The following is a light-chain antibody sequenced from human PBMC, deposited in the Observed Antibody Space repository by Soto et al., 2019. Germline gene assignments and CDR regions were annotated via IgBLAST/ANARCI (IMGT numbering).Light chain of an antibody. CDR2: EVS. CDR1: RSDVGGYHY. J-gene: IGLJ1*01. CDR3: SSYTSISTVNYV. Sequence: QSALTQPASVSGSPGQSITFSCTGIRSDVGGYHYVSWYQHLPGKAPKLIIYEVSHRPSGVSYRFSGSKSDNTASLTISGLQAEDEGDYYCSSYTSISTVNYVFGTGTKVTVL. V-gene: IGLV2-14*01.